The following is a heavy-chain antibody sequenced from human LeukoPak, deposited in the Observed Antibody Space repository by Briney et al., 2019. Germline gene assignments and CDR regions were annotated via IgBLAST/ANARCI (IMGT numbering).Heavy chain of an antibody. CDR1: GFTFSSWW. CDR3: AKEYYYGSGSHYYYYYGMDV. D-gene: IGHD3-10*01. Sequence: GGSLRLSCAASGFTFSSWWMHWVRQAPGKGLEWVAVISYDGSNKYYADSVKGRFTISRDNSKNTLYLQMNSLRAEDTAVYYCAKEYYYGSGSHYYYYYGMDVWGQGTTVTVSS. CDR2: ISYDGSNK. V-gene: IGHV3-30*18. J-gene: IGHJ6*02.